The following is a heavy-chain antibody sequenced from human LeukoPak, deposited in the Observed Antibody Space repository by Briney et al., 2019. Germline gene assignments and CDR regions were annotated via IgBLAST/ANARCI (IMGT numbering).Heavy chain of an antibody. CDR3: ARPLMYCGGDCYFGYFDL. Sequence: PSETLSLTCTVSGGSISSYYWSWIRQPPGKGLWWIGYIYYSGSTNYNPSLKSRVTISVDTSKNQFSLKLSSVTAADTAVYYCARPLMYCGGDCYFGYFDLWGRGTLVTVSS. J-gene: IGHJ2*01. D-gene: IGHD2-21*02. V-gene: IGHV4-59*08. CDR1: GGSISSYY. CDR2: IYYSGST.